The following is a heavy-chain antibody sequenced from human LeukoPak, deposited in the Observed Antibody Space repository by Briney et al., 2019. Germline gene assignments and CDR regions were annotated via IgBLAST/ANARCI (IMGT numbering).Heavy chain of an antibody. D-gene: IGHD3-10*01. J-gene: IGHJ3*02. V-gene: IGHV3-53*01. CDR2: IYSGGST. CDR3: ASHYALGSYFIAGAFDI. CDR1: GFNVSSNY. Sequence: GGSLRLSCAASGFNVSSNYMSWVRQAPGKWLEWVSIIYSGGSTYYADSVKGRFSISRDKAKNTVYLQMNSLRADDTALYYCASHYALGSYFIAGAFDIWGQGTMVTVSS.